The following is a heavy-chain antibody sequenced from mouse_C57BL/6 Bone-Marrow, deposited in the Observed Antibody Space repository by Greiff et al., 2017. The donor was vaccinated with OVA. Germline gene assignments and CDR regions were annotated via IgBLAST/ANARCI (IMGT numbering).Heavy chain of an antibody. CDR2: IDPSDSYT. CDR3: AVTGTFYYAMDY. CDR1: GYTFTSYW. J-gene: IGHJ4*01. D-gene: IGHD4-1*01. V-gene: IGHV1-59*01. Sequence: QVQLQQPGAELVRPGTSVKLSCKASGYTFTSYWMHWVKQRPGQGLEWIGVIDPSDSYTNYNQKFKGKATLTVDTSSSTAYMQLRSLTSEDSAVYYCAVTGTFYYAMDYWGQGTSVTVSS.